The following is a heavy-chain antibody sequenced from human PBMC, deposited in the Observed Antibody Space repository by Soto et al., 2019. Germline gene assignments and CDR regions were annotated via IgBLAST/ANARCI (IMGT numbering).Heavy chain of an antibody. CDR2: IYYSGST. D-gene: IGHD5-12*01. V-gene: IGHV4-59*01. CDR3: ARARLERGYSGYDLYYYYYGMDV. CDR1: GGSISSYY. J-gene: IGHJ6*02. Sequence: KPSETLSLTCTVSGGSISSYYWSWIRQPPGKGLEWIGYIYYSGSTNYNPSLKSRVTISVDTSKNQFSLKLSSVTAADTAVYYCARARLERGYSGYDLYYYYYGMDVWGQGTTVTVSS.